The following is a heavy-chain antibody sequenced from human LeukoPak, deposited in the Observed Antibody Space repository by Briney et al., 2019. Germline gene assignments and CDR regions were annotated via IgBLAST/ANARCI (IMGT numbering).Heavy chain of an antibody. J-gene: IGHJ4*02. V-gene: IGHV4-61*02. D-gene: IGHD3-10*01. Sequence: SQTLSLTCTVSGNSISSGDNYWSWIRQPAGKGLEWIGRIYTSGSTNYNPSLKSRVTMSVDTSKNQFSLKLSSVTAADTAVYYCARGYYYGSGRTGGFDYWGQGTLVTVSS. CDR2: IYTSGST. CDR1: GNSISSGDNY. CDR3: ARGYYYGSGRTGGFDY.